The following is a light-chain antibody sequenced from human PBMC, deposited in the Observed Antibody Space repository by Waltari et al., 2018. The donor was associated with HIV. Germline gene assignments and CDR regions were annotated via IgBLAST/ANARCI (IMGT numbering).Light chain of an antibody. J-gene: IGLJ2*01. Sequence: SYDLTQPPSVSVSPGQTAEITCSGDALPSQHGHWYQQKPGQAPILMIYNDHERPSGIPERFSGSTSGTTVTLTISGDQAEDEADYYCQSTDISGTLVVFGGGTKLTVL. CDR3: QSTDISGTLVV. CDR1: ALPSQH. V-gene: IGLV3-25*03. CDR2: NDH.